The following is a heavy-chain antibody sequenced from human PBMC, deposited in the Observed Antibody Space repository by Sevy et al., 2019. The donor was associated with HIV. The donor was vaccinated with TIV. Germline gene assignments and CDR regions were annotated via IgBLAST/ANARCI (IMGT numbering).Heavy chain of an antibody. V-gene: IGHV3-49*03. CDR3: TRGLATADTPEYYFDY. CDR1: GFTFDDYA. D-gene: IGHD5-12*01. CDR2: IARNSYEAYGGTT. Sequence: GGSLRLSCTTSGFTFDDYAMSWFRQAPGKGLEWVAFIARNSYEAYGGTTDYAASVKGRFIISRDDSKSVAYLQMNSLKTEVTAVYYCTRGLATADTPEYYFDYWGQGTLVTVSS. J-gene: IGHJ4*02.